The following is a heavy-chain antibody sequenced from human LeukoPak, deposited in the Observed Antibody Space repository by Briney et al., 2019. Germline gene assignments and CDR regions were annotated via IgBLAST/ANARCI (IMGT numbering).Heavy chain of an antibody. J-gene: IGHJ4*02. CDR1: GASVTDYY. Sequence: SETLSLICTVSGASVTDYYWTWVRQPAGKGLEWIGRMSITENTYYSPSLESRVTISVDGSKNQFSLNLTSLTAADTAVYYCARLEGSGAPVYWGQGILVTVSS. CDR2: MSITENT. D-gene: IGHD3-10*01. CDR3: ARLEGSGAPVY. V-gene: IGHV4-4*07.